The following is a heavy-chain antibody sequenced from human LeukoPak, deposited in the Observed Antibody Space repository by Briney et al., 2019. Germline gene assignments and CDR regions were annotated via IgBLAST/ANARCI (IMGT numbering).Heavy chain of an antibody. J-gene: IGHJ3*02. D-gene: IGHD7-27*01. CDR1: GGSISSYY. CDR2: IYYSGTT. Sequence: SETLSLTCTVSGGSISSYYWSWIRQPPGKGLECIGYIYYSGTTYYNASLKSRVTISVDTSKNQFSLKLSSVTAADTAVYYCAVDWGFDAFDIWGQGTMVTVSS. CDR3: AVDWGFDAFDI. V-gene: IGHV4-59*12.